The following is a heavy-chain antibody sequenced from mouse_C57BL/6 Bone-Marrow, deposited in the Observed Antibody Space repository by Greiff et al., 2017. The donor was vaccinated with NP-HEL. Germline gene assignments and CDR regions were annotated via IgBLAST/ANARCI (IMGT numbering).Heavy chain of an antibody. CDR3: ARYYDYGWFAY. Sequence: QVQLQQSGAELARPGASVKLSCKASGYTFTSYGISWVKQRTGQGLEWIGEIYPRSGNTYYNEKFKGKATLTADKSSSTAYMELRSLTSEDSAVYFCARYYDYGWFAYWGQGTLVTVSA. CDR2: IYPRSGNT. CDR1: GYTFTSYG. V-gene: IGHV1-81*01. D-gene: IGHD2-4*01. J-gene: IGHJ3*01.